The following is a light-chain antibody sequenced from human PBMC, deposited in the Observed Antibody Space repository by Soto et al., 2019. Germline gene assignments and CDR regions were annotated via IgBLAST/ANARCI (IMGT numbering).Light chain of an antibody. CDR3: HQYDNAPQT. Sequence: AIQMTQSPSSLSASVGDRVTITCRASQGIRNDLGWYQQKPGKAPKFLIYGASKRATGIPDRFSGSGSGTDFSLTISRLEPEDFAVYYCHQYDNAPQTYGQGTKVDI. V-gene: IGKV1-6*01. CDR1: QGIRND. J-gene: IGKJ2*01. CDR2: GAS.